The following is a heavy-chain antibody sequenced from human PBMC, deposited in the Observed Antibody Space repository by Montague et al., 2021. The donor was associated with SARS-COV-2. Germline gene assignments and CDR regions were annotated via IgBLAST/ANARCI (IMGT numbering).Heavy chain of an antibody. CDR3: GRYGVTHAIDV. CDR1: GFTFDDYA. Sequence: SLRLSCAASGFTFDDYAMHWVRQAPGKGLEWVSLISGDGGSTYQADSVKGRFTISRDNTKKSLYLQMNSLRGEDAAVYFCGRYGVTHAIDVWGQGTTVAVSS. V-gene: IGHV3-43*02. CDR2: ISGDGGST. D-gene: IGHD5/OR15-5a*01. J-gene: IGHJ6*02.